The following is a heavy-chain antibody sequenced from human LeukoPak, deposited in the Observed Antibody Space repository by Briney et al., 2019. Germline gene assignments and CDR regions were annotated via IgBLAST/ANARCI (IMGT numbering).Heavy chain of an antibody. CDR1: GDSISSSSYH. CDR3: ARRRGSNHFDY. J-gene: IGHJ4*02. Sequence: PSETLSLTCTVSGDSISSSSYHWGWIRQPPGKGLEWIGSIYYSGSTYYNPSLKSRVTISVDTSKNQFSLKLSSVTAADTAVYYCARRRGSNHFDYWGQGTLVTVSS. CDR2: IYYSGST. V-gene: IGHV4-39*01. D-gene: IGHD1-14*01.